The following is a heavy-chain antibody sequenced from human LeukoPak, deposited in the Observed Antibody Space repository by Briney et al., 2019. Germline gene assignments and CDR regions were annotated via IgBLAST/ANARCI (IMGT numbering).Heavy chain of an antibody. CDR2: INPSGGST. Sequence: ASVKVSCKTSGYTFTSYYIHWVRQAPGQGLEWMGIINPSGGSTSYAQKFQGRVTMTGDTSTSTVYMYLSSLRSEDTAVYYCARDLGWFDPWGQGTLVTVSS. CDR1: GYTFTSYY. J-gene: IGHJ5*02. V-gene: IGHV1-46*01. CDR3: ARDLGWFDP.